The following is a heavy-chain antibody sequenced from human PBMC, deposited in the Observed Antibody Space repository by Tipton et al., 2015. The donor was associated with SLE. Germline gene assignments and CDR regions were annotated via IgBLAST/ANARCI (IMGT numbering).Heavy chain of an antibody. CDR1: GSTFSSYS. Sequence: SLRLSCAASGSTFSSYSMNWVRQAPGKGLEWVSSISSSSSYIYYADSVKGRFTISRDNAKNSLYLQMNSLRAEDTAVYYCARDPMVRGVMAFDYWGQGTLVTVSS. CDR2: ISSSSSYI. J-gene: IGHJ4*02. CDR3: ARDPMVRGVMAFDY. D-gene: IGHD3-10*01. V-gene: IGHV3-21*01.